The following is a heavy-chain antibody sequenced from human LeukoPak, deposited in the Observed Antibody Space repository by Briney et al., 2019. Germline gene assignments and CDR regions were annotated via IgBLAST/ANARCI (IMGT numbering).Heavy chain of an antibody. CDR3: ARWGIVATTLDY. Sequence: SETLSLTCTVSGGSISSYYWSWIRQHPGKGLEWIGYIYYSGSTYYNPSLKSRVTISVDTSKNQFSLKLSSVTAADTAVYYCARWGIVATTLDYWGQGTLVTVSS. CDR1: GGSISSYY. CDR2: IYYSGST. V-gene: IGHV4-59*06. D-gene: IGHD5-12*01. J-gene: IGHJ4*02.